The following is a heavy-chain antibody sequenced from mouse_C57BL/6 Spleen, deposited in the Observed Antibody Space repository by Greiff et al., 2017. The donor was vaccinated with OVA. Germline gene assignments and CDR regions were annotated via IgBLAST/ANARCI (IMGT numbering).Heavy chain of an antibody. V-gene: IGHV1-82*01. CDR3: ARGPYYGSSYYFDY. CDR1: GYAFSSSW. Sequence: QVQLKESGPELVKPGASVKISCKASGYAFSSSWMNWVKQRPGKGLEWIGRIYPGDGDTNYNGKFKGKATLTADKSSSTAYMQLSSLTSEDSAVYFCARGPYYGSSYYFDYWGQGTTLTVSS. CDR2: IYPGDGDT. J-gene: IGHJ2*01. D-gene: IGHD1-1*01.